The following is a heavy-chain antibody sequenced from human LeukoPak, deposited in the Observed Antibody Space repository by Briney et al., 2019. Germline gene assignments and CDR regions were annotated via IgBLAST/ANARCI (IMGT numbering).Heavy chain of an antibody. CDR3: AALSDTGAYVA. D-gene: IGHD7-27*01. CDR2: IYYSGST. V-gene: IGHV4-39*01. Sequence: SETLSLTCTVSGGSLSSSSYYWGWIRQPPGKWLEWIGSIYYSGSTYYNPSLKSRVTISVDTSKNQFSLTATSVTAADTALYYCAALSDTGAYVAWGQGTLVTVSS. CDR1: GGSLSSSSYY. J-gene: IGHJ5*02.